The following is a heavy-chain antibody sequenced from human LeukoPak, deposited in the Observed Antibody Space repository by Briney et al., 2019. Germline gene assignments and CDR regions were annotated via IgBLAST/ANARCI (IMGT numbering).Heavy chain of an antibody. V-gene: IGHV5-51*01. Sequence: EXLKISCKGSGYSXNNYWIGWVRQMPGKGLEWMGIIYPADSDIRYSPSFQGQVTISADKSISTAYLQWSSLKASDTAMYYCARQEYCSGGSCYTWFDPWGQGTLVTVSS. CDR2: IYPADSDI. D-gene: IGHD2-15*01. CDR1: GYSXNNYW. J-gene: IGHJ5*02. CDR3: ARQEYCSGGSCYTWFDP.